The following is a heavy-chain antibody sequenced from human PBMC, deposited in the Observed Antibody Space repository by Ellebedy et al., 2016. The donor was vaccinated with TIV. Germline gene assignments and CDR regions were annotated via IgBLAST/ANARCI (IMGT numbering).Heavy chain of an antibody. CDR1: GFIFNNYW. V-gene: IGHV3-53*01. Sequence: GESLKISCTASGFIFNNYWMSWVRQAPGKGLEWVSLIYSSGGTHYTDSVKGRFTISRDNSKNTLYLQMNNLRAEDTAVYYCTNRPRAWGQGTLVTVSS. J-gene: IGHJ5*02. CDR3: TNRPRA. CDR2: IYSSGGT.